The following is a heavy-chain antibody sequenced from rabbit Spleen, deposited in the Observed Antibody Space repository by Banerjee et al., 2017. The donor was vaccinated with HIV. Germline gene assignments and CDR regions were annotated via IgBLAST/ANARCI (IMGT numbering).Heavy chain of an antibody. Sequence: QSLEESGGDLVKPGASLTLTCTASGFSFSDRDVMCWVRQAPGKGLEWIACINAATAKPVYASWVNGRFTISSHNAQNTLYLQLNSLTAADTATYFCVRDLGYDDYSEKGYFNLWGQGTLVTVS. CDR2: INAATAKP. D-gene: IGHD2-1*01. J-gene: IGHJ4*01. CDR1: GFSFSDRDV. CDR3: VRDLGYDDYSEKGYFNL. V-gene: IGHV1S40*01.